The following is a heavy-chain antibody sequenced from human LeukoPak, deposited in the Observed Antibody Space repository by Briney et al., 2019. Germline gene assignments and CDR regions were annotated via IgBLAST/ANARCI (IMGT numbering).Heavy chain of an antibody. CDR1: GDSVSSNSAA. J-gene: IGHJ5*02. V-gene: IGHV6-1*01. CDR3: ARTVVPAAISWFDP. CDR2: TYYRSKCYN. Sequence: SQTLSLTCAISGDSVSSNSAAWNWIRQSPSRGLECLVRTYYRSKCYNDYAVSVKSRITINQDTSKNNISLQLNSVTPEDTAVSYCARTVVPAAISWFDPWGQGTLVTVSS. D-gene: IGHD2-2*02.